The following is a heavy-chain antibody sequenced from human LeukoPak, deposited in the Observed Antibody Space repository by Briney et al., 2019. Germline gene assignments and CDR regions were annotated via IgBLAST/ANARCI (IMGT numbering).Heavy chain of an antibody. D-gene: IGHD4-17*01. J-gene: IGHJ4*02. CDR3: AKTTTVTAYDY. CDR2: ISYDGNTE. Sequence: GRSLRLSCAASGFAFSGYGMHWVRQAPGKGLEWVAVISYDGNTEYYADSVKGRFTISRDNSKNTLYLQMSGLRVEDTAVYYCAKTTTVTAYDYWGQGPLVTVSS. V-gene: IGHV3-30*18. CDR1: GFAFSGYG.